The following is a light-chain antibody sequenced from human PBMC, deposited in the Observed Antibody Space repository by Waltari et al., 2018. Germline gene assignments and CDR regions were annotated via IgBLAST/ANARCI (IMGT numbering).Light chain of an antibody. J-gene: IGLJ2*01. V-gene: IGLV2-14*03. CDR3: SSYSSTTTRVL. CDR1: STDIGGYFF. Sequence: QSALTQPASVSGSPGQSITISCTGSSTDIGGYFFVSWYQQQSGKAPNLIIYGVSNRPSGVSDRFSGSKSDNTASLTISGLQTQDEADYYCSSYSSTTTRVLFGGGTRLTVL. CDR2: GVS.